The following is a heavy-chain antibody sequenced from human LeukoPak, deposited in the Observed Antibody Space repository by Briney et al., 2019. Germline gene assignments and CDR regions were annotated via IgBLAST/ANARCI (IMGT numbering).Heavy chain of an antibody. Sequence: PGGSLRLSCAASVFTFSSYEMNWVRQAPGKGLEWVSYISSSGSTIYYADSVKGRFTVSRDNAKNSLSLQMNSLRAEDTAVYYCARKYYYDRSGYSDCWGQGTPVTVSS. CDR1: VFTFSSYE. CDR3: ARKYYYDRSGYSDC. CDR2: ISSSGSTI. D-gene: IGHD3-22*01. J-gene: IGHJ4*02. V-gene: IGHV3-48*03.